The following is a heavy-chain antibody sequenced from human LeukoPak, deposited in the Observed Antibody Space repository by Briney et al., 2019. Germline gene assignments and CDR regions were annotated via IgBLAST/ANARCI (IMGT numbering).Heavy chain of an antibody. CDR2: IYYSGST. D-gene: IGHD1-26*01. J-gene: IGHJ4*02. CDR1: GGSISSYY. V-gene: IGHV4-59*01. CDR3: ASGRGYSGSFFYYFDS. Sequence: PSETLSLTCTVSGGSISSYYWSWIRQPPGKGLEWIGYIYYSGSTNYNPSLKSRVTISVDTSKNQFSLKLSSVTAADTAVYFCASGRGYSGSFFYYFDSWGQGTLATVSS.